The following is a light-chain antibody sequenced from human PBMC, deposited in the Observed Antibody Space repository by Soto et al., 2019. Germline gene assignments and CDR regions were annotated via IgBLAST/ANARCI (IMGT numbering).Light chain of an antibody. CDR1: QSVTTN. Sequence: IVMTQSPVTLSVSPGERATLSCRASQSVTTNFAWFQQKPGQAPRLLIYGASTRATGISARFSGTGSGTDFTLTISSLRSEDFAAYYCQQYDNWPPFTFGGGTKVEIK. V-gene: IGKV3-15*01. CDR2: GAS. CDR3: QQYDNWPPFT. J-gene: IGKJ4*01.